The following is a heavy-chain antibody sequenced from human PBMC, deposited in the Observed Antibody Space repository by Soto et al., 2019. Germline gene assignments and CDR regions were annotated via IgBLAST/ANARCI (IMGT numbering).Heavy chain of an antibody. V-gene: IGHV4-31*03. J-gene: IGHJ4*02. CDR3: VRVPALYSGSPMF. CDR2: IYYSGST. CDR1: GGSLSSGGYY. D-gene: IGHD1-26*01. Sequence: PSETLSLTCTVSGGSLSSGGYYWGWLRPHPGKGLEWIGYIYYSGSTYYNPSLKSRVTISVDTSKNQFSLKLSSVTAADTAVYYCVRVPALYSGSPMFWGQGTLVTVSS.